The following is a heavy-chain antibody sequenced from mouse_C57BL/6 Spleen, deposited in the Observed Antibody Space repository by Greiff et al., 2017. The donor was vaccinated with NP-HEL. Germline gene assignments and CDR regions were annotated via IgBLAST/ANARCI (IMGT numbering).Heavy chain of an antibody. V-gene: IGHV1-82*01. D-gene: IGHD2-4*01. CDR1: GYAFSSSW. CDR2: IYPGDGDT. CDR3: ARSGDYDPFDY. Sequence: VQLQQSGPELVKPGASVKISCKASGYAFSSSWMNWVKLRPGKGLEWIGRIYPGDGDTNYNGKFKGKATLTADKSSSTAYMQLSSLTSEDSAVYFCARSGDYDPFDYWGQGTTLTVSS. J-gene: IGHJ2*01.